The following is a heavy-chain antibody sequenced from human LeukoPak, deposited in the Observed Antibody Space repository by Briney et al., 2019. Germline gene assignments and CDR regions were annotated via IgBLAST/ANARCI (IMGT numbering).Heavy chain of an antibody. D-gene: IGHD3-9*01. CDR2: IKSKTDGGTT. V-gene: IGHV3-15*01. CDR3: TTDLYYDILTGYYAFDY. CDR1: GFTFSNAW. J-gene: IGHJ4*02. Sequence: GGSLRLSCAASGFTFSNAWMSWVRQAPGKGLEWVGRIKSKTDGGTTDYAAPVKGRFTISRDDSKNTLYLQMNSLKTEDTAVYYCTTDLYYDILTGYYAFDYWGQGTLVTVSS.